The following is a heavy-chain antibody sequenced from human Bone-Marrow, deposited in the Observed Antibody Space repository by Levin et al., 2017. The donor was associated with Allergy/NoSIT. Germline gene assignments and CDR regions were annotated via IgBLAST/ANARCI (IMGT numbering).Heavy chain of an antibody. J-gene: IGHJ4*02. D-gene: IGHD3-3*01. CDR3: AKDTVRFLEWLLSGDYFDY. CDR1: GFTFSSYA. Sequence: GESLKISCAASGFTFSSYAMSWVRQAPGKGLEWVSAISGSGGSTYYADSVKGRFTISRDNSKNTLYLQMNSLRAEDTAVYYCAKDTVRFLEWLLSGDYFDYWGQGTLVTVSS. CDR2: ISGSGGST. V-gene: IGHV3-23*01.